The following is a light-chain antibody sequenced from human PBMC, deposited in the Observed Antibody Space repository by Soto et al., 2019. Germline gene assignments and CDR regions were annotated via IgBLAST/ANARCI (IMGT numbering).Light chain of an antibody. J-gene: IGLJ2*01. CDR3: SSYTSSSTVV. Sequence: QSALTQPASVSGSPGQSITISCTGTSSDIGAYNYVSWYQQHPGKAPKLMIYDVSNRPSWVSNRFSGSKSGHTASLTISGLQAEDEADYYCSSYTSSSTVVFGGGTKLTVL. CDR1: SSDIGAYNY. CDR2: DVS. V-gene: IGLV2-14*01.